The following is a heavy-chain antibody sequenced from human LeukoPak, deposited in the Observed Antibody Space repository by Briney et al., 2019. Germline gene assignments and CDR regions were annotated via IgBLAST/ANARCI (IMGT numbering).Heavy chain of an antibody. CDR1: GGTFSSYA. CDR2: IIPIFGTA. Sequence: VASVKASCKASGGTFSSYAISWVRQAPGQGLEWMGGIIPIFGTANYAQKFQGRVTITADESTSTAYMELSSLRSEDTAVYYCARDVARGVWELHGEQNWFDPWGQGTLVTVSS. J-gene: IGHJ5*02. CDR3: ARDVARGVWELHGEQNWFDP. V-gene: IGHV1-69*13. D-gene: IGHD1-26*01.